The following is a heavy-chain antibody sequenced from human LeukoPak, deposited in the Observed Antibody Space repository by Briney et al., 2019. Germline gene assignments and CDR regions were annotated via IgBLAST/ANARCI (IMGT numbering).Heavy chain of an antibody. V-gene: IGHV3-23*01. CDR2: ISGSGGST. CDR3: AKDHGYNPSFDY. J-gene: IGHJ4*02. Sequence: GGSLRLSFAASGFTFSSYAMSWVRQAPGKGREGVSAISGSGGSTYYADSVKGRFTISRDNSKNTLYLQINSLRAEDTAVYYCAKDHGYNPSFDYWGQGNLVTASS. CDR1: GFTFSSYA. D-gene: IGHD5-24*01.